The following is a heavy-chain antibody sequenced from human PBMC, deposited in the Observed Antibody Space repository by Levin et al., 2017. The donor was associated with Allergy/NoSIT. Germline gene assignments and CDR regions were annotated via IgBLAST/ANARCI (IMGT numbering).Heavy chain of an antibody. CDR2: TYYRSKWYN. Sequence: SETLSLTCAISGDSVSSNSAAWNWIRQSPSRGLEWLGRTYYRSKWYNDYAVFVKSRITINPDTSKNQFSLQLNSVTPEDTAVYYCARDQAAAGTLLDYWGQGTLVTVSS. V-gene: IGHV6-1*01. D-gene: IGHD6-13*01. CDR1: GDSVSSNSAA. CDR3: ARDQAAAGTLLDY. J-gene: IGHJ4*02.